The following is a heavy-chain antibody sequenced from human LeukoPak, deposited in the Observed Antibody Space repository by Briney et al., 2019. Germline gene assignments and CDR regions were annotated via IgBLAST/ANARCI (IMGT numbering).Heavy chain of an antibody. D-gene: IGHD6-19*01. V-gene: IGHV3-23*01. CDR2: SSVSGGST. J-gene: IGHJ3*02. CDR1: GFTFSSYA. Sequence: GGSLRLSCAASGFTFSSYAMSWVRQAPGKGLEWCSASSVSGGSTYYADSVKGRFTISRDNSKNTLYLQMNSLRAEDTAVYYCAKVGPGGSRWYSGPYDAFDIWGQGTMVTVSS. CDR3: AKVGPGGSRWYSGPYDAFDI.